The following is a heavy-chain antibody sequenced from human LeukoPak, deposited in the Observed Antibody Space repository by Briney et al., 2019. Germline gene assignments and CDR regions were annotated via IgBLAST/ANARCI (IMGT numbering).Heavy chain of an antibody. CDR2: MNPNSGDT. CDR1: GYTFTGYF. CDR3: ARVGISAADF. V-gene: IGHV1-2*02. Sequence: ASVKVSCKASGYTFTGYFLHWVRQAPGQGVEGLGWMNPNSGDTNYAQKFQGRVTTTRDTSISTAYMDLSRLKSDDTAVYYCARVGISAADFWGQGTLVTVSS. J-gene: IGHJ4*02. D-gene: IGHD6-13*01.